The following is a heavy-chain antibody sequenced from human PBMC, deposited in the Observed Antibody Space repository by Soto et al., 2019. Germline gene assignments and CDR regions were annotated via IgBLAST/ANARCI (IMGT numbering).Heavy chain of an antibody. V-gene: IGHV4-59*01. CDR2: IYYSGST. CDR1: GGSISSYY. CDR3: GRAQGAAGTSDFDY. D-gene: IGHD6-13*01. Sequence: ASETLSLTCTVSGGSISSYYWSWIRQPPGKGLGWIGYIYYSGSTNYNPSLKSRVTISVDTSKNQFSLKLSSVTAADTAVYYCGRAQGAAGTSDFDYWGQGTLVTVSS. J-gene: IGHJ4*02.